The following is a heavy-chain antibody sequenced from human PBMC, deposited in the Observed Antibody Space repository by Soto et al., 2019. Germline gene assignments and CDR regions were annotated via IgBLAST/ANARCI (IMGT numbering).Heavy chain of an antibody. D-gene: IGHD2-2*01. CDR2: ISGSGGST. CDR3: AKDRGGRPIVVVPADEDNYFDY. V-gene: IGHV3-23*01. CDR1: GFTFSSYA. J-gene: IGHJ4*02. Sequence: GGSLRLSCAASGFTFSSYAMSWVRQAPGKGLEWVSAISGSGGSTYYADSVKGRFTISRDNSKNTLYLQMNSLRAEDTAVYYCAKDRGGRPIVVVPADEDNYFDYWGQGTLVTVSS.